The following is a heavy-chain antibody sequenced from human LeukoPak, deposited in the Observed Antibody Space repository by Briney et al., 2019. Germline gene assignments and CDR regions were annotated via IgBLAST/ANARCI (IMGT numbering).Heavy chain of an antibody. Sequence: PGGSLRLSCAASGFTFSSYSMNWVRQAPGKGLEWVSYISSSSSTIYYADSVKGRFTISRDNAKNSLYLQMNSLRAEDTAVYYCASPPGYSSSWFPLDYWGQGTLVTVSS. CDR2: ISSSSSTI. D-gene: IGHD6-13*01. CDR1: GFTFSSYS. V-gene: IGHV3-48*01. CDR3: ASPPGYSSSWFPLDY. J-gene: IGHJ4*02.